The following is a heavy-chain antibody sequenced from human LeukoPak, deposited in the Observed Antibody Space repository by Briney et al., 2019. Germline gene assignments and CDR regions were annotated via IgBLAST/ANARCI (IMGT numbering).Heavy chain of an antibody. CDR3: ARGDYYGSGSRLDAFDI. J-gene: IGHJ3*02. CDR2: IYYSGST. V-gene: IGHV4-39*07. CDR1: GGSISSSSYY. D-gene: IGHD3-10*01. Sequence: SETLSLTCTVSGGSISSSSYYWGWIRQPPGKGLEWIGSIYYSGSTYYNPSLKSRVTISVDTSKNQFSLKLSSVTAADTAVYYCARGDYYGSGSRLDAFDIWGQGTMVTVSS.